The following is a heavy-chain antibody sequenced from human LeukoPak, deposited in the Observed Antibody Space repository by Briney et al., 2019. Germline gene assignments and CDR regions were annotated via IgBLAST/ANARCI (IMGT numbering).Heavy chain of an antibody. J-gene: IGHJ4*02. CDR3: AKDRSNYEVIDY. D-gene: IGHD4-11*01. CDR1: GFTFSSYG. CDR2: IRYDASNK. V-gene: IGHV3-30*02. Sequence: PGGSLRLSCAASGFTFSSYGMHWVRQAPGKGLEWVAFIRYDASNKYYADSVKGRFTISRDNSKNTLYLQMNSLRAEDTAVYYCAKDRSNYEVIDYWGQGTLVTVSS.